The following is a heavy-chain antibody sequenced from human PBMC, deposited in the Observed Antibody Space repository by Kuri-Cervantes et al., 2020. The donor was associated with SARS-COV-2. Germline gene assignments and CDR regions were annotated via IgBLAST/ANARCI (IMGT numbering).Heavy chain of an antibody. CDR3: ARDRYCTGGSCFDWYFDL. CDR1: GGSISSSSYY. V-gene: IGHV4-39*07. J-gene: IGHJ2*01. D-gene: IGHD2-15*01. Sequence: GSLRLSCTVSGGSISSSSYYWGWIRQPPGKGLEWIGSIYHSGSTYYNPSLKSRVTISVDTSKNQFSLKLSSVTAADTAVYYCARDRYCTGGSCFDWYFDLWGRGTLVTVSS. CDR2: IYHSGST.